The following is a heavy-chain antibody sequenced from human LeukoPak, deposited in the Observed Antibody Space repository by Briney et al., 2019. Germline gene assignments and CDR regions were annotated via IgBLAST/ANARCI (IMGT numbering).Heavy chain of an antibody. CDR2: IHYSGST. Sequence: PSETLSLTCTVSGGSISSYYWSWIRQPPGKGLEWIGYIHYSGSTNYNPSLKSRVTISVDTSKNQFSLKLSSVTAADTAVYYCAKEAVSGWYDYFDYWGQGTLVTVSS. J-gene: IGHJ4*02. CDR3: AKEAVSGWYDYFDY. V-gene: IGHV4-59*01. D-gene: IGHD6-19*01. CDR1: GGSISSYY.